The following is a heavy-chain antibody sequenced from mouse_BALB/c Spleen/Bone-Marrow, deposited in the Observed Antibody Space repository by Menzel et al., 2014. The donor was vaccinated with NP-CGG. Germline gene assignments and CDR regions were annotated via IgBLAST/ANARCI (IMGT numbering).Heavy chain of an antibody. V-gene: IGHV1-82*01. CDR3: ATTGTGAY. D-gene: IGHD4-1*01. J-gene: IGHJ3*01. CDR1: GYAFSSSR. CDR2: IYPGDGDT. Sequence: VQLQQSGPELVKPGASVKISCKASGYAFSSSRMNWVKQRPGQGLEWIGRIYPGDGDTNYNGKFKGKATLTADKSSSTAYMQLSSLTSVDSAVYCCATTGTGAYWGQGILVTVSA.